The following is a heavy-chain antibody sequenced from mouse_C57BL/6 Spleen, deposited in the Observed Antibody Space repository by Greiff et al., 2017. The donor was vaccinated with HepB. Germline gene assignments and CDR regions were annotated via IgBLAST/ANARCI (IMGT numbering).Heavy chain of an antibody. V-gene: IGHV1-63*01. CDR1: GYTFTNYW. J-gene: IGHJ2*01. CDR2: IYPGGGYT. Sequence: QVQLQQSGAELVRPGTSVKMSCKASGYTFTNYWIGWAKQRPGHGLEWIGDIYPGGGYTNYNEKFKGKATLTADKSSSTAYMQFSSLTSEDSAIYYCARRGEDHFDYWGQGTTLTVSS. CDR3: ARRGEDHFDY.